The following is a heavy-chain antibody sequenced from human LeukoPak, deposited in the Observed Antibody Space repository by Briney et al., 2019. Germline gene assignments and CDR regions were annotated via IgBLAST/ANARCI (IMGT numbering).Heavy chain of an antibody. V-gene: IGHV4-59*08. D-gene: IGHD6-13*01. J-gene: IGHJ4*02. CDR2: LFHSGTR. CDR3: ARRRGWKQQVVYFGY. Sequence: SETLPLTCTGSGGPISSYYWSWIRQPPGKGLEWIGYLFHSGTRRYNPSLKSRVAISADTTKNQFFLSLNSTTAADTAVYYCARRRGWKQQVVYFGYWGQGTLATVSS. CDR1: GGPISSYY.